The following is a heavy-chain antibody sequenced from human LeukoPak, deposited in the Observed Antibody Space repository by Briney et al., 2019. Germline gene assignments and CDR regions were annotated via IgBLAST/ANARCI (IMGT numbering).Heavy chain of an antibody. J-gene: IGHJ6*02. D-gene: IGHD6-13*01. CDR3: AKEAVAAGMVGMDV. CDR2: ISGSGSNI. CDR1: GFPFSSYS. V-gene: IGHV3-48*02. Sequence: GGSLRLSCAASGFPFSSYSLNWVRQAPGKGLEWVSYISGSGSNIFYADSVKGRFTFSRDNAKNSLYLQMNSLRDEDTAVYYCAKEAVAAGMVGMDVWGQGTTVTVSS.